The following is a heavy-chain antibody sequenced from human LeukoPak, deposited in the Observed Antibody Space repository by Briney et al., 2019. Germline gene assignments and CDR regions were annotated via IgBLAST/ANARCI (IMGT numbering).Heavy chain of an antibody. V-gene: IGHV4-31*03. Sequence: SETLSLTCTVSGGSISSGGYYWSWIRQHPGKGLEWIGYIYYSGSTYYNPSLKSRVTISVDTSKNQFSLKLSSVTAADTAVSYCARNPSKSYYYYYMDVWGKGTTVTVSS. CDR2: IYYSGST. J-gene: IGHJ6*03. D-gene: IGHD4-11*01. CDR1: GGSISSGGYY. CDR3: ARNPSKSYYYYYMDV.